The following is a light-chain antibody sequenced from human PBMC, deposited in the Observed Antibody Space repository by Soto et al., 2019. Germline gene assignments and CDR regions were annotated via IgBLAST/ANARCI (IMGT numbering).Light chain of an antibody. CDR3: QSYDTSLSGSWV. J-gene: IGLJ1*01. Sequence: QSVLTQPPSVSGAAGQRVTISCTGSSSNIGAGYDVHWYQQLPGTAPKLLIYDNTNQPSGVPDRFSGSKSGTSASLAITGLQAEDEADYYCQSYDTSLSGSWVFGTGTKLTVL. V-gene: IGLV1-40*01. CDR1: SSNIGAGYD. CDR2: DNT.